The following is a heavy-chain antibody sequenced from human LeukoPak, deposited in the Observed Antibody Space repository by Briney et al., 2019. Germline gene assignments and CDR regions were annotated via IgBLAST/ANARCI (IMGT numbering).Heavy chain of an antibody. CDR1: GFTFSYHW. J-gene: IGHJ4*02. Sequence: SGGSLRLSCAASGFTFSYHWMTWVRQAPGKGLEWVANIKNDGAVKNYVDSVKGRFTISRDNAKNSLYLQMNSLRAEDTAVYYCAKHGFSSGWPQVPSEHWGQGTLVTVSS. D-gene: IGHD6-19*01. V-gene: IGHV3-7*01. CDR3: AKHGFSSGWPQVPSEH. CDR2: IKNDGAVK.